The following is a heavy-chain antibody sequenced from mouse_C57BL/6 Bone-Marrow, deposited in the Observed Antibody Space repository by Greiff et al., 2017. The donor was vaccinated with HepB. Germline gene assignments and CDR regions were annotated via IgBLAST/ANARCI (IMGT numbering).Heavy chain of an antibody. CDR2: INPGSGGT. Sequence: QVQLQQSGAELVRPGTSVKVSCKASGYAFTNYLIEWVKQRPGQGLEWIGVINPGSGGTNYNEKFKGKATLTADKSSSTAYMQLSSLTSEDSAVYFCARRRYYGSSYGYFDVWGTGTTVTVSS. D-gene: IGHD1-1*01. CDR3: ARRRYYGSSYGYFDV. V-gene: IGHV1-54*01. J-gene: IGHJ1*03. CDR1: GYAFTNYL.